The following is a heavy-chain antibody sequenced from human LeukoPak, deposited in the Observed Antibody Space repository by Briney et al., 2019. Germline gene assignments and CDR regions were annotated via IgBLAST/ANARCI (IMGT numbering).Heavy chain of an antibody. D-gene: IGHD2-15*01. J-gene: IGHJ3*02. CDR3: ARSGGTSARVSAFDI. CDR1: GGSISNYY. V-gene: IGHV4-59*12. Sequence: SETLSLTCTVSGGSISNYYWSWIRQPPGKGLEWIGYIYYSGSTNYNPSLKSRVTISVDTSKNQFSLKLSSVTAADTAVFYCARSGGTSARVSAFDIWGQGTMVTVSS. CDR2: IYYSGST.